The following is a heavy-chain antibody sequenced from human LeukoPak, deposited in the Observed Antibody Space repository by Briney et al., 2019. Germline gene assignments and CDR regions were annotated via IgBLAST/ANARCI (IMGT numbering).Heavy chain of an antibody. CDR2: IYYSGST. CDR1: GGSISSGGYY. V-gene: IGHV4-31*03. CDR3: ARDHSSYYYYYGMDV. J-gene: IGHJ6*02. Sequence: SETLSLTCTVSGGSISSGGYYWSWIRQHPGKGLEWIGYIYYSGSTYYNPSLKSRVTISVDTSKNQFSLKLSSVTAADTAVYYCARDHSSYYYYYGMDVWGQGTTVTVSS.